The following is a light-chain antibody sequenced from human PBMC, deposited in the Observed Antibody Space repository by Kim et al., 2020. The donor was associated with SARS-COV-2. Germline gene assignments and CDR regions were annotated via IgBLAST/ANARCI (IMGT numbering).Light chain of an antibody. Sequence: QTVVTQEPPFSVSPGGTVTITCGLSSGPVSSSNYPSWYQQTPGQAPRPLIYNTNTRYSGVPNRFSGSILESKAALTITGAQADDESDYYCALYVSGDEWVFGGGTQLTVL. J-gene: IGLJ3*02. CDR3: ALYVSGDEWV. CDR2: NTN. CDR1: SGPVSSSNY. V-gene: IGLV8-61*01.